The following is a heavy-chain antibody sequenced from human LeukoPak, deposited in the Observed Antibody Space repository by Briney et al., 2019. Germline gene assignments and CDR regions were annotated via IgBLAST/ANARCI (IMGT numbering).Heavy chain of an antibody. D-gene: IGHD2-15*01. CDR2: IRCKGSSYDK. V-gene: IGHV3-73*01. J-gene: IGHJ4*02. Sequence: GGSLRLSCAASGFTFSSYAMHWVRQAPGKGLEWLGRIRCKGSSYDKAYAATVRGRFTISRDDSKTMAYLLMNSLKTEDTAVYYCAAGVREPVTWWDYWGQGTLVTVSS. CDR1: GFTFSSYA. CDR3: AAGVREPVTWWDY.